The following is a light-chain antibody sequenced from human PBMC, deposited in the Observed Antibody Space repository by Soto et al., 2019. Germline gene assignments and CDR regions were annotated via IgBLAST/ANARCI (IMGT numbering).Light chain of an antibody. J-gene: IGLJ3*02. V-gene: IGLV6-57*04. CDR1: GGSIANHY. Sequence: NFMLTQPHSVSESPGKTVTISCTRSGGSIANHYVQWYQQRPGSAPTTVIYEDNQRPSGVPDRFSGSIDSSSNSASLTLSGLKTEDEADYYFQSFDSTSVVFGGGTKLTVL. CDR3: QSFDSTSVV. CDR2: EDN.